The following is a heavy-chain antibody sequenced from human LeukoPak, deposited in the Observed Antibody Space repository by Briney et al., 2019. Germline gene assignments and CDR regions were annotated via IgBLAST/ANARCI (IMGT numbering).Heavy chain of an antibody. V-gene: IGHV4-31*01. CDR2: IYYSGSA. CDR3: ARAIVATKYFDY. D-gene: IGHD5-12*01. Sequence: PSETLSLTCTASGGSISSGGYYWSWIRQHPGKGLEWIGYIYYSGSAYYNPSLKSLVTVSVDTSKNQFSLKLSSVTAADTAVYYCARAIVATKYFDYWGQGTLVTVSS. CDR1: GGSISSGGYY. J-gene: IGHJ4*02.